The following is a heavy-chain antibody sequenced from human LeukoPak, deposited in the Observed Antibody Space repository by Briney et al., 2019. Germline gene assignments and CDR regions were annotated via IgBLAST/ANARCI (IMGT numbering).Heavy chain of an antibody. Sequence: SETLSLTCTVSGGSISSYYWSWIRQPPGKGLEWIGYIYYSGSTNYNPSLKSRVTISVDTSNNQFSLNLRSVTAADTALYYCARRRYYDGSGYLEWGQGTLLSVSS. CDR2: IYYSGST. CDR1: GGSISSYY. V-gene: IGHV4-59*08. D-gene: IGHD3-22*01. J-gene: IGHJ1*01. CDR3: ARRRYYDGSGYLE.